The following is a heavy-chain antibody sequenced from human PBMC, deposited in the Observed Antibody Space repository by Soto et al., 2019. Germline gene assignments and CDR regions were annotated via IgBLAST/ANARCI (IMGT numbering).Heavy chain of an antibody. V-gene: IGHV4-34*01. Sequence: QVQLQQWGAGLLKPSETLSLTCAVYGGSFSGYSWSWIRQSPGKGLEGLGEIKHSGSTNYNPSLKSPVTISVDTSKNQFSLKLTSLTAADTAVYYCAIGRRSFTIFGVVPYYFDYWGQGTLVTVSS. J-gene: IGHJ4*02. CDR2: IKHSGST. CDR1: GGSFSGYS. D-gene: IGHD3-3*01. CDR3: AIGRRSFTIFGVVPYYFDY.